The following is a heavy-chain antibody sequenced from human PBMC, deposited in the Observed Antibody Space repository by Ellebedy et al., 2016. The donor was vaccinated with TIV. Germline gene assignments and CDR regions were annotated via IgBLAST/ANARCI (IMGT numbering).Heavy chain of an antibody. Sequence: GESLKISCSASGFTFGSYAMTWVRQAPGKGLEWVSGIHGGDSTFYADSVKGRFTISGDNSKNTLYLQMNRLRVEDTAVYFCAKARSWSTDPYYGLDVWGQGTTVTVSS. J-gene: IGHJ6*02. D-gene: IGHD6-13*01. CDR2: IHGGDST. V-gene: IGHV3-23*01. CDR1: GFTFGSYA. CDR3: AKARSWSTDPYYGLDV.